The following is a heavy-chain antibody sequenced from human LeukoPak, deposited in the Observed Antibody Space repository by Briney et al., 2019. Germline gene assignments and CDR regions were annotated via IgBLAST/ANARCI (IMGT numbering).Heavy chain of an antibody. CDR2: IYYSGST. J-gene: IGHJ4*02. CDR1: GGSISSGDYY. D-gene: IGHD4-17*01. V-gene: IGHV4-30-4*08. Sequence: ASETLSLTXTVSGGSISSGDYYWSWISQPPGKGLEWIGYIYYSGSTYYNPSLKSRVTISVDTSKNQFSLKLSSVTAADTAVYYCARVGIGTTVTPGPDYWGQGTLVTVSS. CDR3: ARVGIGTTVTPGPDY.